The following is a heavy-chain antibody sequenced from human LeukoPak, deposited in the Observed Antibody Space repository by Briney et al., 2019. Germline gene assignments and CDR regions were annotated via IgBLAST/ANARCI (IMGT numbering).Heavy chain of an antibody. V-gene: IGHV3-30*04. CDR2: ISYDGSNK. Sequence: GGSLRLSCAASGFTFSSYAMHWVRQAPGKGLEWVAVISYDGSNKYYADSVKGRFTISRDNSKNTLYLQMNSLRSEDTAVYYCAAEAYCGGDCYANWFDPWGQGTLVTVSS. D-gene: IGHD2-21*02. CDR3: AAEAYCGGDCYANWFDP. J-gene: IGHJ5*02. CDR1: GFTFSSYA.